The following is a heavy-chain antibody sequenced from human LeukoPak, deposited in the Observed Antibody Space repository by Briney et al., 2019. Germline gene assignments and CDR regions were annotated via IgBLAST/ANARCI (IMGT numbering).Heavy chain of an antibody. Sequence: AGGSLRLSCAASGFTFSSYAMNWVRQAPGKGLEWVSLIYSDGTIYYADSVKGRFTIHRDSSKNTLYLQMNTLRADDTAVYYCTKADDGFAYWGQGTLVTVSS. CDR1: GFTFSSYA. CDR2: IYSDGTI. D-gene: IGHD4-17*01. V-gene: IGHV3-23*03. J-gene: IGHJ4*02. CDR3: TKADDGFAY.